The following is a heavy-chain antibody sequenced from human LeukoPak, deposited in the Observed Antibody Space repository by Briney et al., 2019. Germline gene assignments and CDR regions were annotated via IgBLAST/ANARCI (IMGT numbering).Heavy chain of an antibody. CDR2: ISAYNGNT. CDR3: ASGGGSSGYYYLFPFVY. D-gene: IGHD3-22*01. J-gene: IGHJ4*02. V-gene: IGHV1-18*01. CDR1: GYTFTSYG. Sequence: ASVKVSCKASGYTFTSYGISWVRQAPGQGLEWMGWISAYNGNTNYAQKLQSRVTMTTDTSTSTAYMELRSLRSDDTAVYYCASGGGSSGYYYLFPFVYWGQGTLVTVSS.